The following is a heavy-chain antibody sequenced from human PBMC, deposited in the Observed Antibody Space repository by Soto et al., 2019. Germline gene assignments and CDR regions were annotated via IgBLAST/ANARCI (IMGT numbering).Heavy chain of an antibody. CDR1: GFTFSSYW. CDR3: ARVRRYCSGGSCYSD. J-gene: IGHJ4*02. V-gene: IGHV3-7*01. D-gene: IGHD2-15*01. Sequence: GGSLRLSCAASGFTFSSYWMSWVRQAPGKGREWVANIKQDGSEKYYVDSVKGRFTISRDNAKNSLYLQMNSLRAEDTAVYYCARVRRYCSGGSCYSDWGQGTLVTVSS. CDR2: IKQDGSEK.